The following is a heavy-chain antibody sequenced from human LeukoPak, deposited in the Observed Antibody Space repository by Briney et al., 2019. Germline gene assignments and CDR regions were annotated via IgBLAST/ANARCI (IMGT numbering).Heavy chain of an antibody. V-gene: IGHV3-9*01. CDR3: AKDLAHVSGDAFDI. D-gene: IGHD5/OR15-5a*01. J-gene: IGHJ3*02. CDR1: GFTFDDYA. Sequence: GRSLRLSCAASGFTFDDYATHWVRQAPGKGLEWVSGISWNSGSIGYADSVKGRFTISRDNAKNSLYLQMNSLRAEDTALYYCAKDLAHVSGDAFDIWGQGTMVTVSS. CDR2: ISWNSGSI.